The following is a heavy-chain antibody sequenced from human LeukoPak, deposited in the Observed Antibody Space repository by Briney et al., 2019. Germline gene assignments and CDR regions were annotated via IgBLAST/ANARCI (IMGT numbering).Heavy chain of an antibody. D-gene: IGHD2-15*01. CDR2: IYYSGST. Sequence: SETLSLTCTVSGGSISSSSYYWGWIRPPPGKGLEWIGSIYYSGSTYYNPSLKSRVTISVDTSKNQFSLKLSAVTAADTAVYYCARTRKDRFGAFDIWGQGTMVTVSS. CDR1: GGSISSSSYY. V-gene: IGHV4-39*07. CDR3: ARTRKDRFGAFDI. J-gene: IGHJ3*02.